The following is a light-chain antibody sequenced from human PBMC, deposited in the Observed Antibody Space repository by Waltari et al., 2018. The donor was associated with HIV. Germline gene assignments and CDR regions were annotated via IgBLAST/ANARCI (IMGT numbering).Light chain of an antibody. V-gene: IGKV1-8*01. Sequence: AIRMTQSPSSFSASTGDRVTLTCRASQGISSYLAWYQQKPGKAPKLLIYAASTLQSGVPSRVSGSGSGTDFTLTISCLQSEDFATYYCQQYYSYPWTFGQGTKVEIK. J-gene: IGKJ1*01. CDR1: QGISSY. CDR3: QQYYSYPWT. CDR2: AAS.